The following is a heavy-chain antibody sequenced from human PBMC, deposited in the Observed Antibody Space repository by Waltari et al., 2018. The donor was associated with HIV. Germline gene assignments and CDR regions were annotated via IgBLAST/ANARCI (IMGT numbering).Heavy chain of an antibody. CDR2: IYFTGST. CDR3: ASPGVTGIFDF. V-gene: IGHV4-39*01. D-gene: IGHD2-21*02. Sequence: QLHLQESGPGLVKPSETLSLTCTVSGGPISSSSYYWGWIRQPPGKGLEWIGIIYFTGSTYYNPSLKSRVTISVDTSKNQFSLKLSSVTAADTALYYCASPGVTGIFDFWGQGTLVTVSS. J-gene: IGHJ4*02. CDR1: GGPISSSSYY.